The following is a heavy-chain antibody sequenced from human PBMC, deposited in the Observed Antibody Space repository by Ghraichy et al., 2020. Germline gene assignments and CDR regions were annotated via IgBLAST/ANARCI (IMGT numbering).Heavy chain of an antibody. J-gene: IGHJ6*03. CDR2: IYYSGST. CDR1: GGSISSYY. V-gene: IGHV4-59*01. Sequence: SETLSLTCTVSGGSISSYYWSWIRQPPGKGLEWIGYIYYSGSTNYNPSLKSRVTISVDTSKNQFSLKLSSVTAADTAVYYCAVSNYYYYYMDVWGKGTTVTVSS. CDR3: AVSNYYYYYMDV.